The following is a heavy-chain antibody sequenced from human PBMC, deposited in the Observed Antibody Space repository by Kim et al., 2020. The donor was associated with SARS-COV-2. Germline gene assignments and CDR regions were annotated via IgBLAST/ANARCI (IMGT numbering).Heavy chain of an antibody. CDR3: VSLGYCSGGSCEDPYGMDV. Sequence: GRFTISRDNSKNTLYLQMSSLRAEDTAVYYCVSLGYCSGGSCEDPYGMDVWGQGTTVTVSS. J-gene: IGHJ6*02. D-gene: IGHD2-15*01. V-gene: IGHV3-64D*06.